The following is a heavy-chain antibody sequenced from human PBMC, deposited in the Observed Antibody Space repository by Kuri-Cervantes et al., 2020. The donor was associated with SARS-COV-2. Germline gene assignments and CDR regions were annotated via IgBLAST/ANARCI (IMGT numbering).Heavy chain of an antibody. Sequence: LSLTCAASGFTFSSYAMHWVRQAPGKGLEWVAVISYDGSNKYYADSVKGRFTISRDNSKNTLYLQMNSLRAEDTAVYYCAREEITRDAFDIWGQGTMVTVSS. V-gene: IGHV3-30-3*01. CDR3: AREEITRDAFDI. CDR2: ISYDGSNK. D-gene: IGHD5-24*01. J-gene: IGHJ3*02. CDR1: GFTFSSYA.